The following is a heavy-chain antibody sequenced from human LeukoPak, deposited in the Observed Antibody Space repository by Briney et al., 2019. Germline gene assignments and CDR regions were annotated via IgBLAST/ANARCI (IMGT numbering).Heavy chain of an antibody. CDR3: ARGTLAAAGYYYYYYGMDV. CDR2: INPNSGGT. CDR1: GYTFTGYY. J-gene: IGHJ6*02. Sequence: ASVKVSCKASGYTFTGYYMHWVRQAPGQGLEWMGWINPNSGGTNYAQKFQGWVTMTRDTSISTAYMELSRLRSDDTAVYYCARGTLAAAGYYYYYYGMDVWGQGTTVTASS. D-gene: IGHD6-13*01. V-gene: IGHV1-2*04.